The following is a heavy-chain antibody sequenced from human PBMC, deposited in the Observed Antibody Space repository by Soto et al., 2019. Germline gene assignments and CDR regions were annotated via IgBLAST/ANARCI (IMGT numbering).Heavy chain of an antibody. CDR1: GGSISSYY. CDR2: IYYSWST. Sequence: PSETLSLTCTVSGGSISSYYWSGIRQPPGKGLEWIGDIYYSWSTNYNPSIKSRVTISVDTSKNQFSPKLSSVTAADTAVYYCARQGPYGMDVWGQGTTVTVSS. CDR3: ARQGPYGMDV. V-gene: IGHV4-59*08. J-gene: IGHJ6*02.